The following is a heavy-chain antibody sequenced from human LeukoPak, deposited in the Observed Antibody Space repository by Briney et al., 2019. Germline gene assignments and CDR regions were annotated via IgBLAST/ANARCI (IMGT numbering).Heavy chain of an antibody. Sequence: ASVKVSRKASGYSLISYYMHWVRQAPGQGLEWMGIINPNGGSTSYAQKLQDRITVTRDTSTSTVYMELSSLRSEDTAVYYCARTLEGTLKSNGGWNGDGDYWGQGTLVTVSS. D-gene: IGHD1-1*01. J-gene: IGHJ4*02. CDR3: ARTLEGTLKSNGGWNGDGDY. CDR1: GYSLISYY. CDR2: INPNGGST. V-gene: IGHV1-46*01.